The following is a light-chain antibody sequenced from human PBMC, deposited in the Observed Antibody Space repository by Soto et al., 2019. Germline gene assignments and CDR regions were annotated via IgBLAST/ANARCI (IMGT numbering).Light chain of an antibody. V-gene: IGLV2-11*01. Sequence: QSALTQPRSVSGSPGQSVTISCTGTSSDVGGYNYVSWYQQYPGKAPKLIIYDVSKRPSGVPDRFSGSKSGNTASLTISGLQAEDEADYYCNSYGGSSNVIFGGGTKLTVL. CDR2: DVS. J-gene: IGLJ2*01. CDR1: SSDVGGYNY. CDR3: NSYGGSSNVI.